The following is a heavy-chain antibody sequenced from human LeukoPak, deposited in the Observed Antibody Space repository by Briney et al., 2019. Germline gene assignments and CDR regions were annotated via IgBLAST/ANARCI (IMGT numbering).Heavy chain of an antibody. CDR1: GYTFASYG. Sequence: ASVKVSCKASGYTFASYGVTWVRQAPGQGLEWMGWISAYNGNTNYAQKLQGRVTMTTDTSTSTAYMELRSLRSGDTAVYYCARQVDSTMALPDYWGQGTLVTVSS. CDR3: ARQVDSTMALPDY. D-gene: IGHD3-10*01. V-gene: IGHV1-18*01. J-gene: IGHJ4*02. CDR2: ISAYNGNT.